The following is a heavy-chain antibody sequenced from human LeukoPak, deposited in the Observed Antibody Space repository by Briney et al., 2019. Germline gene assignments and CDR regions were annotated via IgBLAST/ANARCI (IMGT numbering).Heavy chain of an antibody. V-gene: IGHV3-13*01. CDR2: IGTVGDT. J-gene: IGHJ2*01. Sequence: PGGSLRLSCAASGFTFSNSDMHSVRHAAGKGLEWVSPIGTVGDTYYPGSVKGRFTISRENAKNSLYLQMNSLRAGDTAVYYCAREMGDKYSSSWALDLWGRGTLVTVSS. CDR3: AREMGDKYSSSWALDL. D-gene: IGHD6-13*01. CDR1: GFTFSNSD.